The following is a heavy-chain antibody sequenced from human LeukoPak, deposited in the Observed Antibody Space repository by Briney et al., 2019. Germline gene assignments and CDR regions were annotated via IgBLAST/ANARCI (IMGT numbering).Heavy chain of an antibody. D-gene: IGHD6-19*01. V-gene: IGHV1-8*01. CDR2: MNPNSGNT. CDR1: GSTFTSYD. Sequence: ASVKVSCKASGSTFTSYDINWVRQPTGQGLEWMGWMNPNSGNTGYAQKFQGKVTMTRNTSISTAYMELSSLRFEDTAVYYCARGLINRSGWYVHYRIFDYWGQGTLVTVSS. CDR3: ARGLINRSGWYVHYRIFDY. J-gene: IGHJ4*02.